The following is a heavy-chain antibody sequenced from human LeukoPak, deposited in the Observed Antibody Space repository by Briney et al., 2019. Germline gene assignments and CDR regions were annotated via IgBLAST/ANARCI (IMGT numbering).Heavy chain of an antibody. Sequence: PGGFLRLSCAASGFTISSYGMHWVRQAPGKGLEWVAFIRYDGSNKYYADSVKGRFTISRDNSKNTLYLQMNSLRAEDTAVYYCAKDVGLDWNYPKCLDYWGQGTLVTVSS. CDR3: AKDVGLDWNYPKCLDY. V-gene: IGHV3-30*02. J-gene: IGHJ4*02. CDR1: GFTISSYG. D-gene: IGHD1-7*01. CDR2: IRYDGSNK.